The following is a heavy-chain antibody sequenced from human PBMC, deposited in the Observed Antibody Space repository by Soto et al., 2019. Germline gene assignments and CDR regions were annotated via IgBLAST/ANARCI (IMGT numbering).Heavy chain of an antibody. CDR2: IKQDGSEK. J-gene: IGHJ6*02. Sequence: EVQLVESGGGLVQPGGSLRLSCAASGFTFSSYWMSWVRQAPGKGLEWVANIKQDGSEKYYVDSVKGRFTISRDNAKNSLYLQMNCLRAEDTVVYYFARDPSIVGAYAEDYYYYYGMGVWGQWTTVTVSS. V-gene: IGHV3-7*01. CDR3: ARDPSIVGAYAEDYYYYYGMGV. D-gene: IGHD1-26*01. CDR1: GFTFSSYW.